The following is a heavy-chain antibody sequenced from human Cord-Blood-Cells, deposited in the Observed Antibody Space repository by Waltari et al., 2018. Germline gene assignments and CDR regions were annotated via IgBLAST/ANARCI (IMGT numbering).Heavy chain of an antibody. CDR3: ARALITIFGVVTYFDY. CDR2: MNPNSGNT. V-gene: IGHV1-8*03. D-gene: IGHD3-3*01. Sequence: QVQLVQSGAEVKKPGASVKVSCKASGYTFPSYDINWVRQATGQGLEWKGWMNPNSGNTGYAQKFQGRVTITRNTSISTAYMELSSLRSEDTAVYYCARALITIFGVVTYFDYWGQGTLVTVSS. CDR1: GYTFPSYD. J-gene: IGHJ4*02.